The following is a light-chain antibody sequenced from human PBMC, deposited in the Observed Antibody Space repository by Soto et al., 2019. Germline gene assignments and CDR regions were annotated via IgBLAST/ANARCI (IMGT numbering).Light chain of an antibody. CDR2: RAS. CDR3: QQYGGSPRIT. CDR1: QSVRSDY. J-gene: IGKJ5*01. Sequence: ESVLTQSPGTLSLSAGERATLSCRASQSVRSDYLAWYQQKPGQAPRLLIYRASSRATGIPDRFSGSGSGTDFTLTISRLEPEDFAVYYCQQYGGSPRITFGQGTRLEMK. V-gene: IGKV3-20*01.